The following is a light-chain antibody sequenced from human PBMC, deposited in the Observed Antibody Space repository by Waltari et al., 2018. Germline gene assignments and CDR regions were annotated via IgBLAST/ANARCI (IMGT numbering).Light chain of an antibody. CDR1: QSVSRT. V-gene: IGKV3-20*01. CDR2: AAS. CDR3: QHYVRLPAT. J-gene: IGKJ1*01. Sequence: EIVLTQSPGTLSLSPGERATPSCRASQSVSRTLAWYQQKPGQAPILLIYAASTRAPGIPDRFSGSGSGTDFSLTISRLEPEDFAVYYCQHYVRLPATFGQGTKVEIK.